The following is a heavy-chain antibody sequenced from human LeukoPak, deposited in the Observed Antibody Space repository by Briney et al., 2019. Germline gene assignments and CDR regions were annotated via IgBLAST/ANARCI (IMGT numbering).Heavy chain of an antibody. J-gene: IGHJ6*04. Sequence: ASVKVSCKASGYSFTAYGMGWLRQAPGQGLEWMGWISGHTGTAIYAQNLQGRVTLTADTFTSTVYMEMRSLRSDDTAAYYCARGGSGDHQEQLGPPGYYLYMDVWGTGTTVTVSS. V-gene: IGHV1-18*01. CDR2: ISGHTGTA. D-gene: IGHD6-13*01. CDR1: GYSFTAYG. CDR3: ARGGSGDHQEQLGPPGYYLYMDV.